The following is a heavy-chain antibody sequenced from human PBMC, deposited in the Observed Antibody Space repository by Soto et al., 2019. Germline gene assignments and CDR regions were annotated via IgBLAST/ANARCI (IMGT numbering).Heavy chain of an antibody. CDR2: IYHSGST. D-gene: IGHD3-3*01. CDR3: AIASVYSLWSRDFDV. Sequence: QLQLQESGSRLLKPSQTLSLTCAVSGGSISSSGYSWNWIRQSPGEGLEWIGYIYHSGSTNYNPSLGSRVTIYLDGTKYQFSLRLTSVTAADTALYDCAIASVYSLWSRDFDVWVQGSLVTVSS. V-gene: IGHV4-30-2*06. J-gene: IGHJ4*02. CDR1: GGSISSSGYS.